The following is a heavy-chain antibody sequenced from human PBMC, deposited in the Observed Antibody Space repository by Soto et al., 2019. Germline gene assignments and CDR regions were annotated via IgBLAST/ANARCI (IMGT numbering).Heavy chain of an antibody. J-gene: IGHJ6*02. Sequence: LSLTCTVSGVSFSIIDYYWSWIRQSPGKGLEWIGYISYSGGTNYNPSLKSRVTISGDTSRNQLSLKLTSVTAADTAVYYCTRGNDRLYYYAMDVWGQGPTVTVSS. CDR3: TRGNDRLYYYAMDV. V-gene: IGHV4-61*08. D-gene: IGHD1-1*01. CDR1: GVSFSIIDYY. CDR2: ISYSGGT.